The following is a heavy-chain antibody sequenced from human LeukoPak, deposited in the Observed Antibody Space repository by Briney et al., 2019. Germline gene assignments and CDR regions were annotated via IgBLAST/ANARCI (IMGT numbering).Heavy chain of an antibody. CDR3: ATIKRGYPFGYFDF. D-gene: IGHD5-18*01. V-gene: IGHV4-59*11. J-gene: IGHJ4*02. Sequence: PSETLSLTCTVSGGSFSSHYWGWIRQSPGRDWSGLHMLDSVTSKDNPSLKSRLTLSADTSKNQFSLRLSYVTAADTAVYYCATIKRGYPFGYFDFWGQGILVTVSS. CDR2: MLDSVTS. CDR1: GGSFSSHY.